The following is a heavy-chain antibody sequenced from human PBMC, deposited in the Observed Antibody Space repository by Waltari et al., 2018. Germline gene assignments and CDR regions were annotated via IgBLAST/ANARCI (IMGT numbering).Heavy chain of an antibody. CDR2: ISYTGAT. CDR3: ATYIGASRGTAAFDV. J-gene: IGHJ3*01. Sequence: QLQLQESGPRLVKPSETLSLTCTVSGGSITSNRHYWGWIRQPPGQGLEWIGTISYTGATDSSPSLQSRVTISRDTSKNQLALTLGSVTAADTALYYCATYIGASRGTAAFDVWGQGTMVTVSS. CDR1: GGSITSNRHY. D-gene: IGHD5-12*01. V-gene: IGHV4-39*01.